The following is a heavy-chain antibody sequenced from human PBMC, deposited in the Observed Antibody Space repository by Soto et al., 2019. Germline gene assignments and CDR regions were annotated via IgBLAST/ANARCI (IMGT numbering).Heavy chain of an antibody. CDR1: GYTFTSYG. D-gene: IGHD6-13*01. Sequence: GASVKVSCKASGYTFTSYGISWVRQAPGQGLEWMGWISAYNGNTNYAQKLQGRVTMTTDTSTSTAYMELRSLRSDDTAVYYCARDLIAAAGYYYGMDVWGQGTTVTVSS. CDR2: ISAYNGNT. V-gene: IGHV1-18*01. CDR3: ARDLIAAAGYYYGMDV. J-gene: IGHJ6*02.